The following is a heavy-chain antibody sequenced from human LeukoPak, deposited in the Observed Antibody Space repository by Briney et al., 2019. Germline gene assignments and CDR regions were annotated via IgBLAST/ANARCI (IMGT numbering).Heavy chain of an antibody. Sequence: GGSLRLSCAASGFTFSSYGMHWVRQAPGKGLEWVAFIRYDGSNKYYADSVKGRFTISRDNSKNTLYLQMNSLRAEDTAVYYCAKDTSVRGVIISPHDYWGQGTLVTVSS. CDR1: GFTFSSYG. CDR3: AKDTSVRGVIISPHDY. D-gene: IGHD3-10*01. CDR2: IRYDGSNK. V-gene: IGHV3-30*02. J-gene: IGHJ4*02.